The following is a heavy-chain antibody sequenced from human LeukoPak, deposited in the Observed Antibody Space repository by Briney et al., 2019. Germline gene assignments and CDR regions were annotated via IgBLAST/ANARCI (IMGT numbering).Heavy chain of an antibody. CDR1: GFTFSSYC. CDR2: IKRDGNEQ. V-gene: IGHV3-7*01. J-gene: IGHJ6*02. Sequence: PGGSLRLSCVASGFTFSSYCLNWVRQAPGKGLEWVASIKRDGNEQYYVDSVKGRFTISRDNAKNSLYLQMNTLRAEDTAVYACAKDAGLVGANRDYYGLDAWGQGTTVTASS. D-gene: IGHD1-26*01. CDR3: AKDAGLVGANRDYYGLDA.